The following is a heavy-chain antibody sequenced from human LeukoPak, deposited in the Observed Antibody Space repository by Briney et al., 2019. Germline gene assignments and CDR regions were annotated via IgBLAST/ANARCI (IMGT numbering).Heavy chain of an antibody. D-gene: IGHD2-2*02. CDR2: IYYSGST. CDR3: ARGYPGERYYYYGMDV. CDR1: GASISSYY. J-gene: IGHJ6*02. V-gene: IGHV4-59*01. Sequence: SETLSLTCTVSGASISSYYWSWIRQPPGKGLEWMVYIYYSGSTNYNPSLKSRVTISVDTSKNQFSLKLSSVTAADTAVYYCARGYPGERYYYYGMDVWGQGTTVTVSS.